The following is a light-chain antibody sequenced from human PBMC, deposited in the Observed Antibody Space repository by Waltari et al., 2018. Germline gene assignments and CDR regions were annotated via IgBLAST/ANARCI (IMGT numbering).Light chain of an antibody. CDR2: DVS. Sequence: QSALTQPASVSGSPGQSITISCTGTSSDVGGFNFVSWYQQHPGKAPKLMIYDVSKRPSWVSNRVSGSKSGNTASLTISGLQAEDEADYYCSSYTISSTLNWVFGGGTKLTVL. CDR3: SSYTISSTLNWV. V-gene: IGLV2-14*03. CDR1: SSDVGGFNF. J-gene: IGLJ3*02.